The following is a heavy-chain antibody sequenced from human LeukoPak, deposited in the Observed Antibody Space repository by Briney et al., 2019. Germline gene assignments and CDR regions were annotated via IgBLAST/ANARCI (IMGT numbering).Heavy chain of an antibody. V-gene: IGHV3-30*04. D-gene: IGHD5-24*01. Sequence: GGSLRLSSAASGFTFSINAMHWVRQAPGKGLEWVAVISYDGSNKYYADSVKGRFTISRDNSKNTLYLQMNSLRPEDTAVYYCARHAEMVTTYYFDYWGQGTLVTVSS. CDR3: ARHAEMVTTYYFDY. CDR2: ISYDGSNK. CDR1: GFTFSINA. J-gene: IGHJ4*02.